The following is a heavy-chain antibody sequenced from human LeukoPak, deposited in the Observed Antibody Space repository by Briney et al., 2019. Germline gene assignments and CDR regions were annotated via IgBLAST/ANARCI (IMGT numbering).Heavy chain of an antibody. Sequence: SETLSLTCTVSGGSISSSSYYWGWIRQPPGKGLEWIGSIYYSGSTYYNPSLKSRVTISVDTSKNQFSLKLSSVTAADTAVYYCARHVRITMVRGVYWFDPWGQGTLVTVSS. J-gene: IGHJ5*02. D-gene: IGHD3-10*01. V-gene: IGHV4-39*01. CDR3: ARHVRITMVRGVYWFDP. CDR2: IYYSGST. CDR1: GGSISSSSYY.